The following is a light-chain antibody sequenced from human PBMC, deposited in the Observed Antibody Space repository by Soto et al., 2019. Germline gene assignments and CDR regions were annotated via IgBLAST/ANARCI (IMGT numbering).Light chain of an antibody. CDR2: EVN. Sequence: SPGQSVTISCTGPRSDIGDSNFISWYQHSPGKAPRLLIYEVNNRPSGVSKRFSGSKAGNTASLTISGLLDDDEADYFCASFRSGTILVFGSGTKVTV. J-gene: IGLJ1*01. V-gene: IGLV2-14*01. CDR3: ASFRSGTILV. CDR1: RSDIGDSNF.